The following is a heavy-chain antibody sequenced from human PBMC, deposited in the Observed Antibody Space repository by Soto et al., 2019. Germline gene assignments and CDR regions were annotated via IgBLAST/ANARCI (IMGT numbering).Heavy chain of an antibody. CDR1: GXTFSSYS. V-gene: IGHV3-23*01. D-gene: IGHD1-26*01. CDR3: AKHKWELLPRGGY. Sequence: GSLRLCCAASGXTFSSYSMSWVRQAPGKGLEWVSAISGSGGSTYYADSVKGLFTISRDNSKNTLYLQMNSLRPEDTDVYYCAKHKWELLPRGGYWGQGTLGPVS. CDR2: ISGSGGST. J-gene: IGHJ4*02.